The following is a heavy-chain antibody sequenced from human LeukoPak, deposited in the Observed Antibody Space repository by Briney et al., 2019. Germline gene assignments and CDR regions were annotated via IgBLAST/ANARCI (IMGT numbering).Heavy chain of an antibody. CDR1: GFTFDDYA. Sequence: PGRSLRLSCAASGFTFDDYAMHWGRQAPGKGLEWVSGISWNSGSIGYADSVKGRFTISRDNAKNSLYLQMNSLRAEDTALYYCAKDKATMIVGSFDYWGQGTLVTVSS. CDR3: AKDKATMIVGSFDY. D-gene: IGHD3-22*01. J-gene: IGHJ4*02. V-gene: IGHV3-9*01. CDR2: ISWNSGSI.